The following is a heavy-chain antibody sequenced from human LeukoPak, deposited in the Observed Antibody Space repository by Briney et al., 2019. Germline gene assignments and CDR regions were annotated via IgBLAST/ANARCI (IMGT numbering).Heavy chain of an antibody. J-gene: IGHJ3*02. CDR1: GGTFTSYA. Sequence: SVKVSCKASGGTFTSYAISWVRQAPGQGLEWMGGIIPIFGTANYAQKFQGRVTITADESSSTAYMELSSLRSEDTAVYYCARGDVSDAFDIWGQGTMVTVSS. V-gene: IGHV1-69*13. CDR3: ARGDVSDAFDI. CDR2: IIPIFGTA. D-gene: IGHD3-16*01.